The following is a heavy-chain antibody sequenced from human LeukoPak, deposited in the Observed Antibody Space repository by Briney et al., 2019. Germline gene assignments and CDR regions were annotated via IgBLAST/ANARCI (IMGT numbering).Heavy chain of an antibody. CDR3: VRNGPPGFFYFDY. J-gene: IGHJ4*02. Sequence: GGSLRLSCSASGFTFSTYAMHWVRQAPGKGLEYVSAIRRNGGNTYYADSVKGRFTISRDNTKNPLYLQMSSLRAEAPAVYYCVRNGPPGFFYFDYWGQGTLVIVSS. CDR1: GFTFSTYA. D-gene: IGHD3-3*01. V-gene: IGHV3-64D*06. CDR2: IRRNGGNT.